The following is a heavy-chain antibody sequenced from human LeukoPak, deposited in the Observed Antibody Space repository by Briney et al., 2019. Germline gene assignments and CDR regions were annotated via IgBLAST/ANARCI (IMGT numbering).Heavy chain of an antibody. Sequence: GGFLRLSFAAPGFTFSSYWMHWVRQAPGKGLVWVSRIDTDRISTIYADSVKGRFTISRDNAKNTLYLQINSLRAEDTAVYYCTRGYAGIDYWGQGTLVTVSS. CDR2: IDTDRIST. V-gene: IGHV3-74*01. CDR3: TRGYAGIDY. D-gene: IGHD5-12*01. J-gene: IGHJ4*02. CDR1: GFTFSSYW.